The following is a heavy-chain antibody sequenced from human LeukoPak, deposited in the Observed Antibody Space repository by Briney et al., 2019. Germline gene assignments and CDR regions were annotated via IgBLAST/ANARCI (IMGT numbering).Heavy chain of an antibody. CDR1: GFSVSTNY. CDR2: LYRSGTT. Sequence: PGGSLRLSCAASGFSVSTNYMAWVRLAPAKGLEWVSSLYRSGTTLYADSVKGRFTVSRDNSKNTLYLQMDSLRAEDTAVFYCARFGSGNNDWYFDLWGRGTLVTVAS. CDR3: ARFGSGNNDWYFDL. J-gene: IGHJ2*01. D-gene: IGHD3-10*01. V-gene: IGHV3-53*01.